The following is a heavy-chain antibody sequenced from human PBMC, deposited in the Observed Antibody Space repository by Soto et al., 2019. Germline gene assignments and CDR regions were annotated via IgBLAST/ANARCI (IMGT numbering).Heavy chain of an antibody. D-gene: IGHD1-7*01. CDR1: GYTFTGYY. J-gene: IGHJ4*02. V-gene: IGHV1-2*04. Sequence: GASVKVSCKVSGYTFTGYYMHWVRQAPGQGLEWMGWINPNSGGTNYAQKFQGWVTMTRDTSISTAYMELSRLRSDDTAVYYCARDRDNRNYEFDYWGQGTLVTVSS. CDR3: ARDRDNRNYEFDY. CDR2: INPNSGGT.